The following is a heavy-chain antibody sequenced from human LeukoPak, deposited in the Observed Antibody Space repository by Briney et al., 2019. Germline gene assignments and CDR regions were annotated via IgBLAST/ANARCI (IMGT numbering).Heavy chain of an antibody. Sequence: GGSLRLSCTASGFTFSTYSMYWVRQAPGKGLEYVSAISSSGGSTYYANSVKGRFTISRDNSKNTLYLQMGSLRAEDMAVYYCAGRYCTTTACSGGYEYWGQGTLVTVSS. CDR3: AGRYCTTTACSGGYEY. D-gene: IGHD2-2*01. V-gene: IGHV3-64*01. J-gene: IGHJ4*02. CDR2: ISSSGGST. CDR1: GFTFSTYS.